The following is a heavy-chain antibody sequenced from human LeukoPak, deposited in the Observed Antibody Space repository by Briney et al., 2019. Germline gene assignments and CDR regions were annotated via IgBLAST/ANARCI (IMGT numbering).Heavy chain of an antibody. V-gene: IGHV3-23*01. D-gene: IGHD3-22*01. CDR2: ISNTGST. J-gene: IGHJ4*02. Sequence: PGGSLRLSCAASVLTFSNHALSWVRQAPGEGLEWVSAISNTGSTFYADSVRGRFSISRDNSKNTLYLQMNSLRAEDTAVYYCAARPYGSTDYYWGQGTLVTVSS. CDR3: AARPYGSTDYY. CDR1: VLTFSNHA.